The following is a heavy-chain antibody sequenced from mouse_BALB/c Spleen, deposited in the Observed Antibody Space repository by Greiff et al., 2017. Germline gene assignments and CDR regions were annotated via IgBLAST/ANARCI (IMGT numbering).Heavy chain of an antibody. CDR3: ARTQGVRQGDY. CDR2: INPSNGRT. D-gene: IGHD2-14*01. CDR1: GYTFTSYW. J-gene: IGHJ4*01. V-gene: IGHV1S81*02. Sequence: QVQLQQPGAELVKPGASVKLSCKASGYTFTSYWMHWVKQRPGQGLEWIGEINPSNGRTNYNEKFKSKATLTVDKSSSTANMQLSSLTSEDSAVYYCARTQGVRQGDYWGQGTSVTVSS.